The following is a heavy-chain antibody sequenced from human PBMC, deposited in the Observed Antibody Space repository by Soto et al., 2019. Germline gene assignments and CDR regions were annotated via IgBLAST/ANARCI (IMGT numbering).Heavy chain of an antibody. D-gene: IGHD1-26*01. J-gene: IGHJ4*02. CDR3: TKDGLGPTRRYFAF. V-gene: IGHV1-69*08. CDR1: GGTFTSSS. Sequence: VKVSCKASGGTFTSSSITWVRQAPGQGLEWVGRVIPVLKTADYAQKFQGRITITADKSTNTAYMELSSLTPEDTAVYYCTKDGLGPTRRYFAFWGQGTLVTVSS. CDR2: VIPVLKTA.